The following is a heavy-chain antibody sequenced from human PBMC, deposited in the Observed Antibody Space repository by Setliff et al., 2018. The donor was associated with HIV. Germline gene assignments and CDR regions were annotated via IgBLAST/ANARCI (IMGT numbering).Heavy chain of an antibody. CDR1: GGSFSAYY. V-gene: IGHV4-34*01. CDR3: ARDNSYYYGSGSHYWYGMDV. J-gene: IGHJ6*01. CDR2: INHGGST. Sequence: LSLTCAVYGGSFSAYYWSWIRQSPGKGLEWIGAINHGGSTNYNPSLKSRVTISLDTSKSQFSLKLSSVTAADTAVYYCARDNSYYYGSGSHYWYGMDVWGQGTTVTVSS. D-gene: IGHD3-10*01.